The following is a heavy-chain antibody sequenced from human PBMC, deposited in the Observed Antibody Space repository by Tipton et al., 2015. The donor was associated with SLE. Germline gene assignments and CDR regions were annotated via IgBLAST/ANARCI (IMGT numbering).Heavy chain of an antibody. CDR1: GFTFSSYE. V-gene: IGHV3-48*03. CDR2: ISSSGSTI. CDR3: ARDKGLIAARHFDY. Sequence: VQLVQSGGGLVQPGGSLRLSCAASGFTFSSYEMNWVRQAPGKGLEWVSYISSSGSTIYYADSVKGRFTISRDNAKNSLYLQMNSLRAEDTAVYYCARDKGLIAARHFDYWGQGTLVTVSS. D-gene: IGHD6-6*01. J-gene: IGHJ4*02.